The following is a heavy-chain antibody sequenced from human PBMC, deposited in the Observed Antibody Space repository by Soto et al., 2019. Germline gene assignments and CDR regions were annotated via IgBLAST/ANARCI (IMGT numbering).Heavy chain of an antibody. J-gene: IGHJ3*02. Sequence: QVQLVQSGAEVKKPGSSVKVSCKASGGTFSSYAISWVGQAPGQGLEWMGGIIPIFGTANYAQKFQGRVTITADESTSTAYMELSSLRSEDTAVYYCARDSSEYCGGDCYSGGAFDIWGQGTMVTVSS. D-gene: IGHD2-21*02. CDR2: IIPIFGTA. V-gene: IGHV1-69*01. CDR1: GGTFSSYA. CDR3: ARDSSEYCGGDCYSGGAFDI.